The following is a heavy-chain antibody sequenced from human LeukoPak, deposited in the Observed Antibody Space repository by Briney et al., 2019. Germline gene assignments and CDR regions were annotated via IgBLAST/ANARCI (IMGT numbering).Heavy chain of an antibody. Sequence: SETLSLTCTVSGGSISSSSYYWGWIRQPPGKGLEWIGGIYYSGSTYYNPFLKSRVTISVDTSKNQFSLKLSSVTAADTAVYYCASGNRIAAAHDYWGQGTLVTVSS. J-gene: IGHJ4*02. CDR2: IYYSGST. CDR3: ASGNRIAAAHDY. CDR1: GGSISSSSYY. D-gene: IGHD6-13*01. V-gene: IGHV4-39*01.